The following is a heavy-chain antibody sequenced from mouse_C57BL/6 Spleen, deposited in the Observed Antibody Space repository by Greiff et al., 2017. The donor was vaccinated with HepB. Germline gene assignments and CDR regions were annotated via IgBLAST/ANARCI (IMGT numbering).Heavy chain of an antibody. Sequence: QVQLQQSGPGLVAPSQSLSITCTVSGFSLTSYGVHWVRQPPGKGLEWLVVIWSDGSTTYNSALKSRLSISKDNSKSQVFLKMNSLQTDDTAMYYCARHRDGSSYHYYYAMDYWGQGTSVTVSS. V-gene: IGHV2-6-1*01. CDR2: IWSDGST. CDR1: GFSLTSYG. CDR3: ARHRDGSSYHYYYAMDY. J-gene: IGHJ4*01. D-gene: IGHD1-1*01.